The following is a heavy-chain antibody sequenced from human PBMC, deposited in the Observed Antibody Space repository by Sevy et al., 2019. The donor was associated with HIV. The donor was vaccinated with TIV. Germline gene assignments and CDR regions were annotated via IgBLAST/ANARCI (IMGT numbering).Heavy chain of an antibody. J-gene: IGHJ5*02. CDR1: GFTFSSYS. CDR3: ARDINSGYVGWFDP. V-gene: IGHV3-21*01. D-gene: IGHD5-12*01. Sequence: GGSLRLSCAASGFTFSSYSMNWVCQAPGKGLEWVSSISSSNNYIYYADSLKGRFTISRDNAKNSLYLQMNSLRAEDTAVYYCARDINSGYVGWFDPWGQGTLVTVSS. CDR2: ISSSNNYI.